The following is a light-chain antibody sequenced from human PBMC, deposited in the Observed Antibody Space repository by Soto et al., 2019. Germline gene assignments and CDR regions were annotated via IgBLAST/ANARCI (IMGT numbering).Light chain of an antibody. V-gene: IGKV1-39*01. CDR3: QQSYSTPRT. CDR2: AAS. CDR1: QSISSY. Sequence: DIQMTQSPSSLSASVGDRVTITCRASQSISSYLNWYQQKPGKAPKLLIYAASSLQSRVPSRFSGSGSGTDFTLTIISLQPEDFATYYCQQSYSTPRTFGQGTKVEIK. J-gene: IGKJ1*01.